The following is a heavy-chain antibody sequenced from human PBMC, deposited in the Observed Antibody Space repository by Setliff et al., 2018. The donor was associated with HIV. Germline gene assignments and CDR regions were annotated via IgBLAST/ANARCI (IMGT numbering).Heavy chain of an antibody. CDR2: IFSNDEK. CDR3: ARISATHYDFWSGSIDY. CDR1: GFSLSNARMG. D-gene: IGHD3-3*01. V-gene: IGHV2-26*01. Sequence: GSGPTLVNPTETLTLTCTVSGFSLSNARMGVSWIRQPPGKALEWLAHIFSNDEKSYSTSLKSRLTISKDTSKSQVVLTMTNMDPVDTATYYCARISATHYDFWSGSIDYWGQGTLVTVS. J-gene: IGHJ4*02.